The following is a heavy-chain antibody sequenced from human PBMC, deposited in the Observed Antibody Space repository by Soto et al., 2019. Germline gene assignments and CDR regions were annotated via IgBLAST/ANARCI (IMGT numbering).Heavy chain of an antibody. CDR2: ISPSGSYM. D-gene: IGHD3-3*01. Sequence: KPGGSLRLSCAASGFIFNTYSMDWVRQAPGKGLEWVASISPSGSYMYYGDSLKGRFTVSRDNAKNSLYLQMDSLRADDTAIYYCARFGLVTFDCWGQGTLVTVS. J-gene: IGHJ4*02. CDR3: ARFGLVTFDC. CDR1: GFIFNTYS. V-gene: IGHV3-21*01.